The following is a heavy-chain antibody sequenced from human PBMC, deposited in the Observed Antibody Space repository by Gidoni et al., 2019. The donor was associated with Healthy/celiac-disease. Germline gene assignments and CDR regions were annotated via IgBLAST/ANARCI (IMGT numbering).Heavy chain of an antibody. D-gene: IGHD3-22*01. Sequence: QVQLVQSGAEVKKPGASVKVSCKASGYTFTSYYMHWVRQAPGQGLEWMGIINPSGGSTSYAQKFQGRVTMTRDTSTSTVYMELSSLRSEDTAVYYCARGSFPLPYDSSGYYYDYWGQGTLVTVSS. CDR2: INPSGGST. CDR3: ARGSFPLPYDSSGYYYDY. V-gene: IGHV1-46*01. CDR1: GYTFTSYY. J-gene: IGHJ4*02.